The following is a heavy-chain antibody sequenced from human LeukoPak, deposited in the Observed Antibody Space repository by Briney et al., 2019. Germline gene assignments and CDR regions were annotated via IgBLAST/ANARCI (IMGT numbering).Heavy chain of an antibody. D-gene: IGHD5-12*01. CDR2: INPNSGNT. Sequence: ASVKVSCKASGYTFIGYYMHWVRQAPGQGLEWMGWINPNSGNTGYAQKFQGRVTITRNTSISTAYMELSSLRSEDTAVYYCARGRGYSGYLYFDYWGQGTLVTVSS. J-gene: IGHJ4*02. CDR3: ARGRGYSGYLYFDY. V-gene: IGHV1-8*01. CDR1: GYTFIGYY.